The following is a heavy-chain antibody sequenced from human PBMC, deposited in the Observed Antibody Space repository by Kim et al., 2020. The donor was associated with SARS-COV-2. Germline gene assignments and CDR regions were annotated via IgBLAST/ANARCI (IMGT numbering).Heavy chain of an antibody. CDR2: FDPVDGET. V-gene: IGHV1-24*01. D-gene: IGHD6-13*01. CDR1: GYTLTELS. J-gene: IGHJ6*02. Sequence: ASVKVSCKVSGYTLTELSMHRVRPAPGKGLAWMGGFDPVDGETIYAQKFQGRVTMTEDTSTDTAYMELSSLRSEDTAVYYCATGIAASGYYYYYGMDVWGQGTTVTVSS. CDR3: ATGIAASGYYYYYGMDV.